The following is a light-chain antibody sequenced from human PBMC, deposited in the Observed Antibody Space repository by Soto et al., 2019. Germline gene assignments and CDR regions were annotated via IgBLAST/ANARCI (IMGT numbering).Light chain of an antibody. Sequence: DIQLTQSPSFLSASVGDRVTITCRASQGLTHYFAWYQQKAGKAPELLIYATSILQGGVPSRFSGSGSGTEFTLTISSLQPEDFATYYCQQLNSYPITFGGGTKVEIK. CDR3: QQLNSYPIT. J-gene: IGKJ4*01. CDR1: QGLTHY. CDR2: ATS. V-gene: IGKV1-9*01.